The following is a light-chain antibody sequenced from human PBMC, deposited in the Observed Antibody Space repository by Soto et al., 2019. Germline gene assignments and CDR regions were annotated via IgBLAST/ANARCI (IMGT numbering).Light chain of an antibody. CDR3: QQYNNWPPPT. Sequence: EIVMTQSPATLSVSPGERATLSCRASQSVSSNLAWYQQKPGQAPRLLIYGASTRATGIPARFSGSGSGTEFTLTISSLQSEDFVVYYCQQYNNWPPPTFGQGTKLEIK. CDR2: GAS. V-gene: IGKV3-15*01. J-gene: IGKJ2*01. CDR1: QSVSSN.